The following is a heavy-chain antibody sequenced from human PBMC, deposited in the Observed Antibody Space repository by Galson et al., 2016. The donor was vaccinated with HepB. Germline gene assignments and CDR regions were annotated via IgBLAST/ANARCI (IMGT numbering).Heavy chain of an antibody. CDR3: SRYQAKGGDGLDV. J-gene: IGHJ3*01. CDR1: GFTFSSFA. Sequence: SLRLSCAASGFTFSSFAMHWVRQAPGKGLEWVAVISNDGVNKYYGDSVKGRFTISRDNSKNTLSLEMTSLRPEDAAMYYCSRYQAKGGDGLDVWGQGTLVTVSS. V-gene: IGHV3-30*04. D-gene: IGHD4-17*01. CDR2: ISNDGVNK.